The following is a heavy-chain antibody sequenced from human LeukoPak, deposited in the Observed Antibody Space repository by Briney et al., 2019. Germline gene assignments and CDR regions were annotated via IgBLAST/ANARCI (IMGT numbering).Heavy chain of an antibody. CDR3: ATLGSMVRGGV. CDR1: GFTFSSYA. Sequence: GGSLRLSCAASGFTFSSYAMSWVRQAPGKGLEWFSAISGSGGSTYYADSVKGRFTISRDNSKNTLYLQMNSLRAEDTAVYYCATLGSMVRGGVWGQGTTVTVSS. V-gene: IGHV3-23*01. J-gene: IGHJ6*02. D-gene: IGHD3-10*01. CDR2: ISGSGGST.